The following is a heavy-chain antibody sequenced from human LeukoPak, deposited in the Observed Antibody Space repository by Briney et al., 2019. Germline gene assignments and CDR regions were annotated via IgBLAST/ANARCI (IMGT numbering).Heavy chain of an antibody. D-gene: IGHD3-16*01. Sequence: PGGSLRLSCAASGFPFSSHAMCWVRQAPGKGLEWVSSIDISGGATWYADSVRGRFTISRDNSKNTLYLQMTSLRVEDTALYYCANEIRPNDYWGQGTLVSVSS. CDR1: GFPFSSHA. V-gene: IGHV3-23*05. J-gene: IGHJ4*02. CDR2: IDISGGAT. CDR3: ANEIRPNDY.